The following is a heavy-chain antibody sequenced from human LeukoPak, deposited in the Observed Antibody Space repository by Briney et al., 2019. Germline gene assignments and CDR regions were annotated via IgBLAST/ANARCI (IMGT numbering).Heavy chain of an antibody. D-gene: IGHD3-22*01. V-gene: IGHV1-18*01. CDR2: ISAYSGNT. J-gene: IGHJ4*02. CDR1: GYTFTTYG. CDR3: ARRLDYYDISGYHTLDY. Sequence: GASVKVSCKASGYTFTTYGITWVRQAPGQGLEWMGWISAYSGNTNYAQNLQGRVTMTTDTSTSTAYMELRSLRSDDTAVYYCARRLDYYDISGYHTLDYWGQGTLVTVSS.